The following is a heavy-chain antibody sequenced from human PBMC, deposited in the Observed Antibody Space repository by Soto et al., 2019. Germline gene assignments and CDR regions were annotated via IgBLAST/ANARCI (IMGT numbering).Heavy chain of an antibody. CDR1: TFSMYS. Sequence: EVQVVESGGGLVQPGGSLRLSCTFTFSMYSIDWVRQAPGKGLEGVASISSGGAYIKYADSVKGRFTISRDNAKNSVSLQMNSLRVDDTAVYFCTRDQGGSYASWFDPWGQGTLVTVSS. CDR3: TRDQGGSYASWFDP. J-gene: IGHJ5*02. V-gene: IGHV3-21*01. CDR2: ISSGGAYI. D-gene: IGHD1-26*01.